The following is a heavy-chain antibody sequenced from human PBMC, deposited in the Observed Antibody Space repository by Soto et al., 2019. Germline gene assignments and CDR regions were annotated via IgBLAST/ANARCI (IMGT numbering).Heavy chain of an antibody. CDR3: ARHIVVVTASDWYFDL. Sequence: QVQLVQSGAEVKKPGSSVKVSCKASGGTFSSYAISWVRQAPGQGLEWMGGIIPIFGTANYAQKFQGRVTITADESTSXAYMELSSLRSEDTAVYYCARHIVVVTASDWYFDLWGRGTLVTVSS. D-gene: IGHD2-21*02. V-gene: IGHV1-69*12. J-gene: IGHJ2*01. CDR2: IIPIFGTA. CDR1: GGTFSSYA.